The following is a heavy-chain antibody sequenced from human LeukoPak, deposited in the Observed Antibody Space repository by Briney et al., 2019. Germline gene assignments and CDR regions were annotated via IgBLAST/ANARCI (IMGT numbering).Heavy chain of an antibody. CDR3: ARAFTIFGVVILSSGMDV. CDR1: GYTFTTYG. V-gene: IGHV1-18*01. CDR2: ISAHNGNT. D-gene: IGHD3-3*01. Sequence: GASVKVSCKASGYTFTTYGISWVRQAPGQGLEWLGRISAHNGNTNYAQKLQGRVTMTTDTSTSTAYMELRSLRPDDTAVYYCARAFTIFGVVILSSGMDVWGQGTTVTVSS. J-gene: IGHJ6*02.